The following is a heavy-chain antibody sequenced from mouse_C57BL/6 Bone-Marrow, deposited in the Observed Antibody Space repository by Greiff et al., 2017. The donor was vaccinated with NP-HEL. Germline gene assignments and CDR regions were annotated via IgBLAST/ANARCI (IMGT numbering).Heavy chain of an antibody. Sequence: VQLQQSGPELVKPGASVKISCKASGYTFTDYYMNWVKQSHGKSLEWIGDINPNNGGTSYNQKFKGKATLTVDKSSSTAYMELRSLTSEDSAVYYCARSGPLCYGSSYVFAYWGQGTLVTVSA. CDR3: ARSGPLCYGSSYVFAY. CDR1: GYTFTDYY. D-gene: IGHD1-1*01. J-gene: IGHJ3*01. V-gene: IGHV1-26*01. CDR2: INPNNGGT.